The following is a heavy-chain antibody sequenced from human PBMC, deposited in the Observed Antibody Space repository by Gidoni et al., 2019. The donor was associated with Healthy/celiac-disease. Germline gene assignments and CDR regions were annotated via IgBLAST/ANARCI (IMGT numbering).Heavy chain of an antibody. CDR3: ARRGCSSTSCSFDP. D-gene: IGHD2-2*01. J-gene: IGHJ5*02. CDR2: ISWNSGSI. Sequence: EVQLVESGGGLVQPGRSLRLSCAASGFTFDAYAMHWVRQAPGKGLEWVSGISWNSGSIGYADSVKGRFTISRDNAKNSLYLQMNSLRAEDTALYYCARRGCSSTSCSFDPWGQGTLVTVSS. CDR1: GFTFDAYA. V-gene: IGHV3-9*01.